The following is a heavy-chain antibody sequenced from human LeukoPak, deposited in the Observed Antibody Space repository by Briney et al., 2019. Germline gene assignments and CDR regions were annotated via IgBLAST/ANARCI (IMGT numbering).Heavy chain of an antibody. D-gene: IGHD6-19*01. Sequence: PSETLSLTCTVSGGSISSYYWSWIRQPPGKGLEWIGYIYYSGSTNYNPSLKSRVTISVDTSKNQLSLKLSSVTAADTAVYYCARGDRIAVAGTGLVDWFDPWGQGTLVTVSS. CDR1: GGSISSYY. J-gene: IGHJ5*02. CDR2: IYYSGST. CDR3: ARGDRIAVAGTGLVDWFDP. V-gene: IGHV4-59*01.